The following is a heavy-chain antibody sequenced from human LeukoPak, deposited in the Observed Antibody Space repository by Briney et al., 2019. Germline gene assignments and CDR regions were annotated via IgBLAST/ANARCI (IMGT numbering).Heavy chain of an antibody. J-gene: IGHJ6*02. CDR1: GGSFSGYY. CDR3: ARLSGIFTVTNLAYYYGMDV. D-gene: IGHD4-17*01. V-gene: IGHV4-34*01. Sequence: PSETLSLTCAVYGGSFSGYYWSWIRQPPGKGLEWIGSVYYSGSTYYNPSLKSRVTISVDTSKNQFSLKLSSVTAADTAVYYCARLSGIFTVTNLAYYYGMDVWGQGTTVTVSS. CDR2: VYYSGST.